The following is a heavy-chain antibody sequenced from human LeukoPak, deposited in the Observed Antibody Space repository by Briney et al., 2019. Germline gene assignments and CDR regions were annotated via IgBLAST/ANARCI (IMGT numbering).Heavy chain of an antibody. J-gene: IGHJ4*02. CDR2: MNPDSGNT. CDR1: GYTFTSYD. Sequence: GASVKVSCKASGYTFTSYDINWVRQATGQGLEWMGWMNPDSGNTGYAQKFQGRVTMTRNTSISTAYMELSSLRSEDTAVYYCARGGFIAARRCLRYWGQGTLVTVSS. D-gene: IGHD6-6*01. CDR3: ARGGFIAARRCLRY. V-gene: IGHV1-8*01.